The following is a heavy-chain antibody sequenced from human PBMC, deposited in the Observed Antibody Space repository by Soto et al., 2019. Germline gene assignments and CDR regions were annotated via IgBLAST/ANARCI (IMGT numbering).Heavy chain of an antibody. D-gene: IGHD2-15*01. CDR2: VYYSGST. CDR1: GGSVNSSGGYY. Sequence: SETLSLTCTVSGGSVNSSGGYYWSWIRQYPGKGLEWIGFVYYSGSTYYNPSLKCRVIISVDTSKKQFSLKLSSVTAADTAVYYCARDAALKWFDPWGQGTLVTVSS. CDR3: ARDAALKWFDP. V-gene: IGHV4-31*03. J-gene: IGHJ5*02.